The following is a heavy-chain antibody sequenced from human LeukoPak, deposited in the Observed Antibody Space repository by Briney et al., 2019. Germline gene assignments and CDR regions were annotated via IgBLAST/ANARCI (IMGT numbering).Heavy chain of an antibody. D-gene: IGHD2-21*02. J-gene: IGHJ6*02. V-gene: IGHV4-59*01. Sequence: PSGALSLTCAVSGGSISSYYSSWIRQPPGKGLEWIEHMHSSGRQNSKPSLNSRVTTSVDTSTTHCSLKLSSVTAADTAVYYCARWESGDRFYGMDVWGQGTTVTVSS. CDR2: MHSSGRQ. CDR3: ARWESGDRFYGMDV. CDR1: GGSISSYY.